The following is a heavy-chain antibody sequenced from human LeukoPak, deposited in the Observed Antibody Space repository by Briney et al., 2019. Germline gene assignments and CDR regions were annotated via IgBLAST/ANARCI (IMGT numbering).Heavy chain of an antibody. D-gene: IGHD5-18*01. Sequence: GGSLRLSCAASGSTFSSHTMNWVRQAPGKGLEWVSYISNTGSVIYYADSVKGRFTISRDNSKNTLYLQMNSLRAEDTAVYYCAKDQARGYSYGYAAYWGQGTLVTVSS. CDR1: GSTFSSHT. V-gene: IGHV3-48*01. J-gene: IGHJ4*02. CDR3: AKDQARGYSYGYAAY. CDR2: ISNTGSVI.